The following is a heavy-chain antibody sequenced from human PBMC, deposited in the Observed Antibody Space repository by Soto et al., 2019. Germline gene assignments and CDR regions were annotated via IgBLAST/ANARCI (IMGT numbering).Heavy chain of an antibody. CDR3: ARSPYSSGYYYAIDY. J-gene: IGHJ4*02. Sequence: ASVKVSCKASGYTLIMYYIHWMRQAPGQGLEWMGIINPSGGSTTYAQKFQGRVTMTRDTSTSTVYMDMSSLRSEDTAVYYCARSPYSSGYYYAIDYWGQGTQVTVSS. CDR1: GYTLIMYY. D-gene: IGHD3-22*01. V-gene: IGHV1-46*01. CDR2: INPSGGST.